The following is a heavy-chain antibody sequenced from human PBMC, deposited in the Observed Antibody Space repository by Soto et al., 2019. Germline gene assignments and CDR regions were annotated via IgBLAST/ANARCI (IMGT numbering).Heavy chain of an antibody. CDR2: IYYSGST. D-gene: IGHD2-2*03. CDR1: GGSISSGGYY. Sequence: SETLSLTCTVSGGSISSGGYYWSWIRQHPGKGLEWIGYIYYSGSTYYNPSLKSRVTISVDTSKNQFSLKLSSVTAADTAVYYCAATPLDIVVVPAALNWFDPWGQGTLVTVSS. J-gene: IGHJ5*02. CDR3: AATPLDIVVVPAALNWFDP. V-gene: IGHV4-31*03.